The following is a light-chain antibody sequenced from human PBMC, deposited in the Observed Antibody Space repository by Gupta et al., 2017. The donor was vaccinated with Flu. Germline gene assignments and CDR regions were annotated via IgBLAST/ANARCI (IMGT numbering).Light chain of an antibody. Sequence: NFMLTQPHSVSESPGQTVTISCTRSSGSIATTYVQWYQHRPGSSPNPVIFYDNRRPSGVPDPCCGSFDNYSTSAALTSTGLQAEEEADYFCQSEDSVTRDVVFGGGTKLTVL. CDR2: YDN. J-gene: IGLJ2*01. CDR3: QSEDSVTRDVV. V-gene: IGLV6-57*01. CDR1: SGSIATTY.